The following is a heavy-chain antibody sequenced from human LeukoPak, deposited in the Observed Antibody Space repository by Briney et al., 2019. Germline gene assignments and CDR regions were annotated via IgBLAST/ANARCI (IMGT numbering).Heavy chain of an antibody. CDR3: AKDSSRYDFWSGYQSFDY. CDR2: IRYDGSNK. Sequence: GGSLRLSCAASGFTFSSYGMHWVRQAPGKGLEWVAFIRYDGSNKYYADSVKGRFTISRDNSKNTLYLQMNSLRAEDTAVYYCAKDSSRYDFWSGYQSFDYWGQGTLVTVSS. D-gene: IGHD3-3*01. CDR1: GFTFSSYG. J-gene: IGHJ4*02. V-gene: IGHV3-30*02.